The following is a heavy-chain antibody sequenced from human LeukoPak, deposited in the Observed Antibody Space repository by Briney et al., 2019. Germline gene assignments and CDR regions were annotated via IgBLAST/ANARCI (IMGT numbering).Heavy chain of an antibody. CDR3: ARVGAAAGFDY. V-gene: IGHV4-59*12. D-gene: IGHD6-13*01. Sequence: SETLSLTCTVSGGSISSYYWSWIRQPPGKGLEWIGYIYYSGSTNYNPSLKSRVTISVDTSKNQFSLKLSSVTAADTAVYYCARVGAAAGFDYWGQGTLVTVSS. J-gene: IGHJ4*02. CDR2: IYYSGST. CDR1: GGSISSYY.